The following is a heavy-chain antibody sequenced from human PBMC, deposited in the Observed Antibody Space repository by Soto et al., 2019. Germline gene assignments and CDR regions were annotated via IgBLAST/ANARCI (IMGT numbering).Heavy chain of an antibody. CDR3: ARDQVAAAGTPYYYYGMDV. J-gene: IGHJ6*02. V-gene: IGHV1-2*04. CDR1: GYTFTGHY. D-gene: IGHD6-13*01. CDR2: INPNSGGT. Sequence: ASVKVSCKASGYTFTGHYMHWVRQAPGQGLEWMGWINPNSGGTNYAQKFQGWVTMTRDTSISTAYMELSRLRSDDTAVYYCARDQVAAAGTPYYYYGMDVWGQGTTVTVSS.